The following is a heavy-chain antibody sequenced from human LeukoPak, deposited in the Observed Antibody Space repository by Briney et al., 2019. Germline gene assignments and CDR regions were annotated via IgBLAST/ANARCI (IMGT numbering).Heavy chain of an antibody. CDR3: ATGGSEYRSDWFDS. V-gene: IGHV3-48*01. CDR2: LTRTSSAT. Sequence: LPGGSLRLSCAASGFTFSSYAMSWVRQAPGRGLEWLSYLTRTSSATWYADSVKGRFTIFRDNAKSSLYLQMNSLRVEDTAVYYCATGGSEYRSDWFDSWGQGTLVNVAS. J-gene: IGHJ5*01. CDR1: GFTFSSYA. D-gene: IGHD5-18*01.